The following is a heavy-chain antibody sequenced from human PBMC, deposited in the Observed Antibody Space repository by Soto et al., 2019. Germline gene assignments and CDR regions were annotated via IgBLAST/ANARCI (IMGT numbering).Heavy chain of an antibody. D-gene: IGHD3-3*01. CDR3: ARNSYDEFWSGYRNWFDP. CDR1: GYTFTSYY. J-gene: IGHJ5*02. V-gene: IGHV1-46*01. CDR2: INPSGGST. Sequence: QVQLVQSGAEVKKPGASVKVSCKASGYTFTSYYMHWVRQAPGQGLEWMGIINPSGGSTSYAQKFQGRVTMTRDTSTSTVYMELSSLRSEDTAVYYCARNSYDEFWSGYRNWFDPWGQGTLVTVSS.